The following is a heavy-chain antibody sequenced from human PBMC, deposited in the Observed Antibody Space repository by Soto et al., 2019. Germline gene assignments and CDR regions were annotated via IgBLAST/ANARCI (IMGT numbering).Heavy chain of an antibody. J-gene: IGHJ5*02. CDR3: ARGLVPRDYDFWSGPSSNWFDP. CDR2: MNPNSGNT. Sequence: ASVKVSCKASGYTFTSYDINWVRQATGQGLEWMGWMNPNSGNTGYAQKFQGRVTLTRNTSISTAYMELSSLRSEETAVYYCARGLVPRDYDFWSGPSSNWFDPWGQGTLVTVSS. D-gene: IGHD3-3*01. V-gene: IGHV1-8*01. CDR1: GYTFTSYD.